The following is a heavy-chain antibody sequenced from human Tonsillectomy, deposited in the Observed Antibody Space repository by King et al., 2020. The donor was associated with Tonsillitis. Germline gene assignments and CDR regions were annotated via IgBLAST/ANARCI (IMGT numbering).Heavy chain of an antibody. CDR2: ISYDGSNK. CDR1: GFTFSSYG. J-gene: IGHJ4*02. D-gene: IGHD3-10*01. V-gene: IGHV3-30*03. CDR3: ATGPPVRGVTRNDY. Sequence: VQLVESGGGVVQPGRSLRLSCAASGFTFSSYGMHWVRQAPGKGLEWVAVISYDGSNKYYADSVKGRFTISRDNSKNTLYLQMNSLRAEDTAVYYCATGPPVRGVTRNDYWGQGTLVTVSS.